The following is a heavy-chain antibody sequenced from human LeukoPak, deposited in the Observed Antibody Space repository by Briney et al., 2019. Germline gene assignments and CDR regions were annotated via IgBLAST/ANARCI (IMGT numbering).Heavy chain of an antibody. J-gene: IGHJ6*02. CDR2: IIPILGIA. D-gene: IGHD5-24*01. CDR3: ARVPQLEMATYYYGMDV. V-gene: IGHV1-69*02. CDR1: GGTFSSYT. Sequence: ASVKVSCKASGGTFSSYTISWVRQAPGQRLEWMGRIIPILGIANYAQKFQGRVTITADKSTSTAYMELSSLRSEDTAVYYCARVPQLEMATYYYGMDVWGQGTTVTVSS.